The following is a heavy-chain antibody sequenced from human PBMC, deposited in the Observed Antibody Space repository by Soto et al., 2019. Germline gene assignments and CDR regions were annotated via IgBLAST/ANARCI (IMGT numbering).Heavy chain of an antibody. CDR1: GGSISSYY. J-gene: IGHJ5*02. Sequence: QVQLQESGPGLVKPSETLSLTCTVSGGSISSYYWSWIRQPPGKGLEWIGYIYYSGSTNYNPSLKSRVTISVDTSKNQFFLKLSSVTAADTAVYYCARALGYSYGNWFDPWGQGTLVTVSS. D-gene: IGHD5-18*01. CDR3: ARALGYSYGNWFDP. V-gene: IGHV4-59*01. CDR2: IYYSGST.